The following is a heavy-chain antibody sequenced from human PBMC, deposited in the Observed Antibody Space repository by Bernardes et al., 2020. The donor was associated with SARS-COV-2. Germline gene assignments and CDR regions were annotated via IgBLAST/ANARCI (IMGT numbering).Heavy chain of an antibody. Sequence: SVKVSCKTSGYTFNNYGIAWVRQAPGQGLEWMGWISAYNGNTEFAQTVQGRVTMTTDTSTSTAYMELRSLRSDDTAVYYCARDRRLVMEYHGTYYFDYLGQGTMVTVSS. CDR1: GYTFNNYG. J-gene: IGHJ4*02. CDR2: ISAYNGNT. V-gene: IGHV1-18*01. D-gene: IGHD2-2*01. CDR3: ARDRRLVMEYHGTYYFDY.